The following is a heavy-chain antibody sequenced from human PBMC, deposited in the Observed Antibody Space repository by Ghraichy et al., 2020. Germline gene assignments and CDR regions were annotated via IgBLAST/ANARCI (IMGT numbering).Heavy chain of an antibody. CDR3: ARALNPLYYSGLGSPLMDV. Sequence: SETLSLTCTVSRGSVSSSSYYWSWIRQPPGNGLEWIGYIHYRGSTNYNPSLKSRVTISLDTSRNQVSLKLTSMTAADTAVYYCARALNPLYYSGLGSPLMDVWGQGTTVTVSS. CDR1: RGSVSSSSYY. J-gene: IGHJ6*02. CDR2: IHYRGST. D-gene: IGHD3-10*01. V-gene: IGHV4-61*01.